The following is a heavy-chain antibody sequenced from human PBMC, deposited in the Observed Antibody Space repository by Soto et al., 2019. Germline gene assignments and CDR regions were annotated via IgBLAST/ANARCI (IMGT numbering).Heavy chain of an antibody. V-gene: IGHV1-69*01. J-gene: IGHJ4*02. CDR3: ERDIYQARVGEFDY. CDR1: GGTFSSYA. Sequence: QVQLVQSGAEVKKPGSSVKVSCKASGGTFSSYANSWVRQAPGQGLEWMGGIIPIFGTANYAQKFQGRGAITADESTSTAYMELSSLRSEDTAVYYCERDIYQARVGEFDYWGQGTLVTVSS. CDR2: IIPIFGTA. D-gene: IGHD3-16*01.